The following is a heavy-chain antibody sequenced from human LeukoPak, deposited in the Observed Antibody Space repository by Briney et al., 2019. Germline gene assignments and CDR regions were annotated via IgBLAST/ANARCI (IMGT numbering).Heavy chain of an antibody. CDR2: IYYSGST. J-gene: IGHJ3*01. CDR3: ARATYYSSSSPAFDV. Sequence: PSETLSLTCTVSGGSNSIYYWSWIRQPRARGLEWIGYIYYSGSTNYNPSLKSRVTISIDTSKNQFSLKLSSVTAADTAVYYCARATYYSSSSPAFDVWGQGTMVTVSS. CDR1: GGSNSIYY. V-gene: IGHV4-59*01. D-gene: IGHD6-6*01.